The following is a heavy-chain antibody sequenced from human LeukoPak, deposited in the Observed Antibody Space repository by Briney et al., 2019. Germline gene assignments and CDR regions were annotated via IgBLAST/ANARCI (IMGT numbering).Heavy chain of an antibody. CDR2: ISGSGGST. CDR3: AKPVTPLAVAEGFDY. CDR1: GFTFSSYA. V-gene: IGHV3-23*01. Sequence: PGGSLRLSCAASGFTFSSYAMSWVRQAPGKGLEWVSAISGSGGSTYYADSVKGRFTISRDNSKNTLYQQMNSLRAEDTAVYYCAKPVTPLAVAEGFDYWGQGTLVTVSS. J-gene: IGHJ4*02. D-gene: IGHD6-19*01.